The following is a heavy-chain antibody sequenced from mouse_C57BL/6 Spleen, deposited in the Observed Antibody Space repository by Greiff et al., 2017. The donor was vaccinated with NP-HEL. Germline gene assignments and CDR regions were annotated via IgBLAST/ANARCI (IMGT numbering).Heavy chain of an antibody. V-gene: IGHV1-80*01. CDR3: ARFGTGDFDY. CDR2: IYPGDGDT. J-gene: IGHJ2*01. Sequence: QVHVKQSGAELVKPGASVKISCKASGYAFSSYWMNWVKQRPGKGLEWIGQIYPGDGDTNYNGKFKGKATLTADKSSSTAYMQLSSLTSEDSAVYFCARFGTGDFDYWGQGTTLTVSS. CDR1: GYAFSSYW. D-gene: IGHD4-1*01.